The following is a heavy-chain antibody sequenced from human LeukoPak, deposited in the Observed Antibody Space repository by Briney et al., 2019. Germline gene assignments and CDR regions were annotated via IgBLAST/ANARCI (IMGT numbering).Heavy chain of an antibody. CDR2: INPSGGST. CDR1: GYTFTSYY. D-gene: IGHD3-22*01. CDR3: ARGSYYYDSSLAFDI. V-gene: IGHV1-46*01. J-gene: IGHJ3*02. Sequence: APVKVSCKASGYTFTSYYMHWVRQAPGQGLEWMGIINPSGGSTSYAQKFQGRVTMTRDMSTSTVYMELSSLRSEDTAVYYCARGSYYYDSSLAFDIWGQGTMVTVSS.